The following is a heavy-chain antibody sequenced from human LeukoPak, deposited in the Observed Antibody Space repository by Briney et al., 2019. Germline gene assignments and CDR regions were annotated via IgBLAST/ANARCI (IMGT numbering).Heavy chain of an antibody. CDR3: ARDGFPGAVTQNEGWWFFDL. D-gene: IGHD4-17*01. V-gene: IGHV3-33*01. Sequence: GGSLRLSCAASGFTFSNYGMHGVRQAPDKGLEWVAVIWYDGSNKYYADSVRGRFTISRDNSKNTLYLQMNSLRAEDTAAYFCARDGFPGAVTQNEGWWFFDLWGRGTLVTVSS. J-gene: IGHJ2*01. CDR1: GFTFSNYG. CDR2: IWYDGSNK.